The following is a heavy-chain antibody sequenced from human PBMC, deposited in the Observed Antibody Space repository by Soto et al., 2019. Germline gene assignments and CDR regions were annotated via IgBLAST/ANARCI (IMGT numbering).Heavy chain of an antibody. J-gene: IGHJ5*02. D-gene: IGHD3-22*01. CDR1: GFTFSAFV. CDR3: ARDRGYYESNGHHNWFDP. V-gene: IGHV3-30-3*01. CDR2: ISYDVSNK. Sequence: GSLRLSCAASGFTFSAFVMHWVRQAPGKGLGWVAVISYDVSNKYYADSVKGRFTISRDNSKNTLYLQMNSLRPEDTAIYYCARDRGYYESNGHHNWFDPWGQGTLVTVSS.